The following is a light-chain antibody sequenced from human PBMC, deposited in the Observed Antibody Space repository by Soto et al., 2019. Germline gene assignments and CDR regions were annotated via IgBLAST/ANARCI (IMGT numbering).Light chain of an antibody. CDR2: EVS. CDR1: SSDVGGYNY. V-gene: IGLV2-8*01. J-gene: IGLJ2*01. Sequence: QSVLTQPPSASGSPGQSVTISCTGTSSDVGGYNYVSWYQQHPGKAPKLMISEVSKRPSGVPDRFSGSKSGNTASLTVSGLQAEDEADYYCSSFAVNNNLVFGGGTKLTVL. CDR3: SSFAVNNNLV.